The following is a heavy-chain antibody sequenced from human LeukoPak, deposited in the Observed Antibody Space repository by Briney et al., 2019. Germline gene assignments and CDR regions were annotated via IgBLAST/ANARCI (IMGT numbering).Heavy chain of an antibody. D-gene: IGHD2-2*01. V-gene: IGHV4-34*01. CDR1: GGSFSGYY. Sequence: PPETLSLTCAVYGGSFSGYYWSWIRQPPGKGLEWIGEINHSGSTNYNPSLKSRVTISVDTSKNQFSLKLSSVTAADTAVYYCARMAGKYCSSTSCYQDPWGQGTLVTVSS. CDR3: ARMAGKYCSSTSCYQDP. CDR2: INHSGST. J-gene: IGHJ5*02.